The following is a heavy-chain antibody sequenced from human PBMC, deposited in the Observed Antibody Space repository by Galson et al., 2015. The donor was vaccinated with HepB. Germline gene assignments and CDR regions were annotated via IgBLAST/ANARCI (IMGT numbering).Heavy chain of an antibody. CDR3: AKVPSEYYYDSSGYPHYYFDY. CDR1: GFTFSSYA. J-gene: IGHJ4*02. D-gene: IGHD3-22*01. CDR2: ISGSGGST. V-gene: IGHV3-23*01. Sequence: SLRLSCAASGFTFSSYAMSWVRQTPGEGLEWVSAISGSGGSTYYADSVKGRFTISRDNSKNTLYLQMNSLRAEDTAVYYCAKVPSEYYYDSSGYPHYYFDYWGQGTLVTVSS.